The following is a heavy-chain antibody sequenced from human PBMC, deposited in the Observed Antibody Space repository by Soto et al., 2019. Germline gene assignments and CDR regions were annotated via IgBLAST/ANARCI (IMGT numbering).Heavy chain of an antibody. Sequence: PGWSLRLSCSASGVTFSSYDMHWVRQGTGKGLEWVSAIGTTGDTYYAGSVKGRFTISRENAKNSLYLQMNSLRAGDTAIYFCARAIGPTLFDYWGQGTLVTVSS. V-gene: IGHV3-13*04. D-gene: IGHD3-22*01. CDR3: ARAIGPTLFDY. J-gene: IGHJ4*02. CDR1: GVTFSSYD. CDR2: IGTTGDT.